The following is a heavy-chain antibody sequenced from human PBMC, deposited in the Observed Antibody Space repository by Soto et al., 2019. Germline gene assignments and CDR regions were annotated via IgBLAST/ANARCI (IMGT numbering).Heavy chain of an antibody. CDR1: GGSISSGDYY. CDR3: ARVLSSGFYKDGNFFDY. D-gene: IGHD3-3*01. Sequence: QVLLQESGPGLVKPSQTLSLTCTVSGGSISSGDYYWTWIRQHPGKGLEWIGYIYYSGSTSYNPSLESRVSISVDTSKNRFSLXLNXVTAADTAVYYCARVLSSGFYKDGNFFDYWGQGTLVTVSS. J-gene: IGHJ4*02. V-gene: IGHV4-31*03. CDR2: IYYSGST.